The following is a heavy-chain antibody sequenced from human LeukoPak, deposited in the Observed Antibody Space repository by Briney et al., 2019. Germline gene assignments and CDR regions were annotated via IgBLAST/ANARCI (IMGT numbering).Heavy chain of an antibody. CDR3: GSFLPIGNCYGGYLYQGWFDP. CDR1: GGSISSSSYY. D-gene: IGHD2-15*01. J-gene: IGHJ5*02. V-gene: IGHV4-39*01. Sequence: SETLSLTCTVSGGSISSSSYYWGWIRQPPGKGLEWIGSIYYSGSTYYNPSLKSRVTISVDTSKNQFSLKLSSVTAADTAVYYFGSFLPIGNCYGGYLYQGWFDPWGQGTLVTVSS. CDR2: IYYSGST.